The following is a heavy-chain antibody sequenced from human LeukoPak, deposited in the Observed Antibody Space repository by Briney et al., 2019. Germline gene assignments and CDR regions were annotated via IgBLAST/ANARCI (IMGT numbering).Heavy chain of an antibody. CDR2: INWNGGST. J-gene: IGHJ4*02. V-gene: IGHV3-20*04. CDR3: ARGLNDGDFDY. Sequence: PGGSLRLSCAASGFTFDDYDMSWVRQVPGKGLEWVSGINWNGGSTGNADSVKGRFTISRDNAKNSLYLQMNSLRAEDTAVYYCARGLNDGDFDYWGQGTLVTVSS. D-gene: IGHD1-1*01. CDR1: GFTFDDYD.